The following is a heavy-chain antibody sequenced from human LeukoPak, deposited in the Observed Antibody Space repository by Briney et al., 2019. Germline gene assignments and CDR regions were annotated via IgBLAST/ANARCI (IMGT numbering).Heavy chain of an antibody. CDR2: IYTSGST. V-gene: IGHV4-4*07. CDR1: GGSISSYD. D-gene: IGHD6-6*01. Sequence: SETLSLTCTVSGGSISSYDWSWLRQPAGKGLEWIGRIYTSGSTNYNPSLNSRVSMSVDTSKHQFSLKLSSVTAADTAVYYCARDSGQLAIDYWGRGTLVTVSS. J-gene: IGHJ4*02. CDR3: ARDSGQLAIDY.